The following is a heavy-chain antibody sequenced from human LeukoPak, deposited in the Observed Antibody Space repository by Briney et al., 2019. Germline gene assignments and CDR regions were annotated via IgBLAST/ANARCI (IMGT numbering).Heavy chain of an antibody. CDR3: TTDLTGYYGSGSPDWFDP. CDR1: GFTFSNAW. D-gene: IGHD3-10*01. J-gene: IGHJ5*02. CDR2: IKSKTDGGTT. V-gene: IGHV3-15*01. Sequence: PGGSLRLSCAASGFTFSNAWMSWVRQAPGKGLEWVGRIKSKTDGGTTDYAAPVKGRFTISRDDSKNTLYLQMNSLKTEDTAVYYCTTDLTGYYGSGSPDWFDPWGQGTLVTVSS.